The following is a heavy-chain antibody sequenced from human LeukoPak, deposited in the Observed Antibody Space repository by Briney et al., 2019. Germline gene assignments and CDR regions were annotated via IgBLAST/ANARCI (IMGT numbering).Heavy chain of an antibody. CDR1: GGSISSYY. V-gene: IGHV4-59*01. J-gene: IGHJ4*02. CDR3: ARAGIAAAGIFDY. D-gene: IGHD6-13*01. Sequence: SETLSLSCTVSGGSISSYYWSWIRQPAGKGLEWIGYIYYSGSTNYNPSLKSRVTISVDTSKNQFSLKLSSVTAADTAVYYCARAGIAAAGIFDYWGQGTLVTVSS. CDR2: IYYSGST.